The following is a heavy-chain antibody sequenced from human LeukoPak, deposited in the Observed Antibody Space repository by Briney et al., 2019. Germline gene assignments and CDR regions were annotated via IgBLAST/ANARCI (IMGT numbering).Heavy chain of an antibody. CDR1: GGSFSGYY. Sequence: SETLSLTCAVYGGSFSGYYWSWIRQPPGKGLEWIGEINHSGSTNYNPSLKSRVTISVDTSKNQFSLKLSSVTAADTVVYYCARGSGTKDYWGQGTLVTVSS. J-gene: IGHJ4*02. V-gene: IGHV4-34*01. CDR2: INHSGST. CDR3: ARGSGTKDY.